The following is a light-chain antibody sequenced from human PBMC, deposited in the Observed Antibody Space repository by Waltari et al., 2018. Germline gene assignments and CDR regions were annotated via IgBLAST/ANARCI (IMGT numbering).Light chain of an antibody. Sequence: QLVLTQSPSASASLGASVKLTCTLSSGHSTHIIAWHQQQPEKGPRYLMKVNSDGSHSKGDKRPVRFAGSSSGAEHYLTISSRQSEDEADYYCQTGGHGTWVFGGGTKLTVL. J-gene: IGLJ3*02. V-gene: IGLV4-69*01. CDR1: SGHSTHI. CDR2: VNSDGSH. CDR3: QTGGHGTWV.